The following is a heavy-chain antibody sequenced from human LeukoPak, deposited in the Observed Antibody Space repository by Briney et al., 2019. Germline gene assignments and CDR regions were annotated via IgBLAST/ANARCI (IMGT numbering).Heavy chain of an antibody. J-gene: IGHJ6*02. D-gene: IGHD2-2*01. V-gene: IGHV3-30-3*01. Sequence: GGSLRLSCAASGFIFSSYAMHWVRQAPGKGLEWVAVISYDGSNKYYADSVKGRFTISRDNSKNTLYLQVNSLRAEDTAVYYCARTYCSSTSCYYYYYHGMDVWGQGPTVTVSS. CDR3: ARTYCSSTSCYYYYYHGMDV. CDR1: GFIFSSYA. CDR2: ISYDGSNK.